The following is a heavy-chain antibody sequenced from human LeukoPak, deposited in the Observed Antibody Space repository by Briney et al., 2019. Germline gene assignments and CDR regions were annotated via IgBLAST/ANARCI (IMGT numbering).Heavy chain of an antibody. Sequence: TSETLSLTCTVSGGSISSYYWSWIRQPPGKGLEWIGHIYYNGNTNYNASLKGRVAISVDTPKNQFSLKVTSLTAADTAVYYCARPNSGTYPYDAFDIWGQGTMITVS. V-gene: IGHV4-59*08. CDR2: IYYNGNT. D-gene: IGHD1-26*01. J-gene: IGHJ3*02. CDR3: ARPNSGTYPYDAFDI. CDR1: GGSISSYY.